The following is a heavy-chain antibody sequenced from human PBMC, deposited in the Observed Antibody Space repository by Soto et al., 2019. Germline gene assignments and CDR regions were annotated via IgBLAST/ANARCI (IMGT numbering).Heavy chain of an antibody. CDR1: GFTFSSYG. J-gene: IGHJ4*02. Sequence: QVQLVESGGGVVQPGRSLRLSCAASGFTFSSYGMHWVRQAPGKGLEWVAVISYDGSNKYYADSVKGRFTISRDNSKNTLYLQMNSLRAEDTAVYYCAKVLSRYFDWLLNYFDYWGQGTLVTVSS. V-gene: IGHV3-30*18. D-gene: IGHD3-9*01. CDR2: ISYDGSNK. CDR3: AKVLSRYFDWLLNYFDY.